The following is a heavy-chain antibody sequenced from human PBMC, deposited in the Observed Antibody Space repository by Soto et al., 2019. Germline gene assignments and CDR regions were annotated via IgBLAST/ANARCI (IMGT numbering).Heavy chain of an antibody. D-gene: IGHD1-26*01. CDR1: NGSIGSYH. CDR3: ARGSARRGAAFDI. Sequence: SETLSLTCTVSNGSIGSYHWGWIRQSPGKGLEWIGSVSHSGITKYDPSLKGRVTISEDTSKNQISLSVDSVTAADAALYYCARGSARRGAAFDIWGRGTMVTVSS. V-gene: IGHV4-59*01. J-gene: IGHJ3*02. CDR2: VSHSGIT.